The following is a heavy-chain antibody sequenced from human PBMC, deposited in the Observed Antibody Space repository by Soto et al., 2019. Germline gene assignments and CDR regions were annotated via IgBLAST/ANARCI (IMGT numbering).Heavy chain of an antibody. Sequence: GESLKISCKGSGYSFTSYWISWVRQMPGKGLEWMGRIDPSDSYTNYSPSFQGHVTISADESISTAYLQWSSLKASDTAMYYCARHGVLRYFDWLGMDVWGQGTTVTVSS. CDR2: IDPSDSYT. D-gene: IGHD3-9*01. J-gene: IGHJ6*02. V-gene: IGHV5-10-1*01. CDR1: GYSFTSYW. CDR3: ARHGVLRYFDWLGMDV.